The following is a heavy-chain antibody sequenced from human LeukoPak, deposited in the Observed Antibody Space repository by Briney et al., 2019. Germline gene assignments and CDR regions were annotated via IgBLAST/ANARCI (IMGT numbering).Heavy chain of an antibody. V-gene: IGHV4-39*07. J-gene: IGHJ4*02. CDR2: IYYSGST. Sequence: KPSETLSLTCTVSGGSISSSSYYWGWIRQPPGKGLEWIGSIYYSGSTYYNPSLKSRVTISVDTSKNQFSLKLSSVTAADTAVYYCARDRADISGYYLDYWGQGTLVTVSS. CDR1: GGSISSSSYY. D-gene: IGHD3-22*01. CDR3: ARDRADISGYYLDY.